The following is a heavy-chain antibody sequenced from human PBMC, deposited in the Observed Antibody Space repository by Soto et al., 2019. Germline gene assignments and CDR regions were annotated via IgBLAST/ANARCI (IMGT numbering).Heavy chain of an antibody. CDR1: GFSLSTSGVG. D-gene: IGHD3-3*01. Sequence: SXPTLVNPTQTLTLTCTFSGFSLSTSGVGVGWIRQPPGKALEWLALTYWDDDKRYSPSLKSRLTITKDTSKNQVVLTMTNMDPVDTATYYCFCMIFGRNVYYFYFWGRGSLVPVSS. CDR3: FCMIFGRNVYYFYF. V-gene: IGHV2-5*02. CDR2: TYWDDDK. J-gene: IGHJ4*02.